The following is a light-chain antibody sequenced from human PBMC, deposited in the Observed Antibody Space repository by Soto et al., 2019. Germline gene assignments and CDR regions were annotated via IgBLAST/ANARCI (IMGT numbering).Light chain of an antibody. CDR3: SSFAGGGNPVL. J-gene: IGLJ2*01. V-gene: IGLV2-8*01. CDR2: EVT. Sequence: QSVLTQPPSASGSLGQSVTISCTGTSSDVGGYNYVSWHQQHPGKAPKVMIYEVTKRPPGVTDRFSGSKSGNTASLTVSGLPAEDEADYYCSSFAGGGNPVLLGGGTKLTVL. CDR1: SSDVGGYNY.